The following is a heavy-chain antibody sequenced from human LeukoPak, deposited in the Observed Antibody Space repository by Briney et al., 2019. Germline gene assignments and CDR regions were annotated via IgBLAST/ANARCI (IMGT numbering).Heavy chain of an antibody. CDR2: IYYSGST. J-gene: IGHJ6*03. D-gene: IGHD2/OR15-2a*01. CDR3: ATRDPGSVFLWKPDYYYYTDV. Sequence: SETLSLTCTVSGGSISSYYWSWIRQPPGKGLEWIGYIYYSGSTNYNPSLKSRVTISVDTSKNQFSLKLSSVTAADTAVYYCATRDPGSVFLWKPDYYYYTDVWGKGTTVTVSS. V-gene: IGHV4-59*01. CDR1: GGSISSYY.